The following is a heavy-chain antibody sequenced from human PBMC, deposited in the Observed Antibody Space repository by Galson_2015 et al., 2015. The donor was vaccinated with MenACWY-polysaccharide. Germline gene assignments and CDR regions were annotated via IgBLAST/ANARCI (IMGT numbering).Heavy chain of an antibody. Sequence: SVKVSCKASGFTFTSSAVQWVRQARGQRLEWIGWIVVGSGNTNYAQKFQERVTITRDMSTSTAYMELSSLRSEDTAVYYCAAVGGRNSSSLYLDYWGQGTLVTVSS. CDR2: IVVGSGNT. V-gene: IGHV1-58*01. J-gene: IGHJ4*02. D-gene: IGHD6-13*01. CDR3: AAVGGRNSSSLYLDY. CDR1: GFTFTSSA.